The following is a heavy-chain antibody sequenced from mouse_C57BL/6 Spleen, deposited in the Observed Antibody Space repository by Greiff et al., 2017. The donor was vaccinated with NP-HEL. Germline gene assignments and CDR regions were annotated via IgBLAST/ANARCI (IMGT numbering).Heavy chain of an antibody. CDR3: AELGRRGFDY. CDR1: GYTFTDYY. CDR2: INPNNGGT. V-gene: IGHV1-26*01. D-gene: IGHD4-1*01. Sequence: VQLQQSGPELVKPGASVKISCKASGYTFTDYYMNWVKQSPGQSLEWIGDINPNNGGTSYNQKFKGKATLTVDKSSSTAYMELRSLTAEDSAVYYCAELGRRGFDYWGQGTTLTVSS. J-gene: IGHJ2*01.